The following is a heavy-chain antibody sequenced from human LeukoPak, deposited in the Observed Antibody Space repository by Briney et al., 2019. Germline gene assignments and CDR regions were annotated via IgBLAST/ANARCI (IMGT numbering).Heavy chain of an antibody. Sequence: ASVKVSCKASGYTFTGYYMHWVRQAPGQGLEWMGWINPNSGGTNYAQKFQGRVTMTRDTSISTAYMELSRQRSDDTAVYYCASIQYSSSWYSPAGRYYGMDVWGQGTTVTVSS. D-gene: IGHD6-13*01. CDR2: INPNSGGT. J-gene: IGHJ6*02. CDR3: ASIQYSSSWYSPAGRYYGMDV. CDR1: GYTFTGYY. V-gene: IGHV1-2*02.